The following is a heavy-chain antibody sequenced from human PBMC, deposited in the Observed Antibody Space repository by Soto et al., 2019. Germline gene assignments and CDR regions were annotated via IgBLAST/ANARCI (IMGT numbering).Heavy chain of an antibody. J-gene: IGHJ6*02. D-gene: IGHD3-10*01. CDR1: GGSFSGHF. CDR3: ARSPLRGEYRYGLDV. Sequence: PSETLSLTCAVYGGSFSGHFWSWIRQPPGKGLEWVGEINDRGTTFYSPSLTSRITMSVDTSKNQFSLKVNSVTAADTAVYYCARSPLRGEYRYGLDVWGQGITVTVSS. V-gene: IGHV4-34*01. CDR2: INDRGTT.